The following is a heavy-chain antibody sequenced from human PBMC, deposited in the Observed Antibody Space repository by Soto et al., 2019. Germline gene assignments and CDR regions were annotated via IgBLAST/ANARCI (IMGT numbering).Heavy chain of an antibody. V-gene: IGHV1-46*01. D-gene: IGHD3-10*01. J-gene: IGHJ1*01. CDR2: INPSGGST. CDR3: ARDGSSRSFQH. Sequence: APVKGSRQASGYTLTSHYMHWGRQAPGQGLEWMGIINPSGGSTSYAQKFQGRVTMTRDTSTSTVYMELSSLRSEDTAVYYCARDGSSRSFQHWGQGTLVTVSS. CDR1: GYTLTSHY.